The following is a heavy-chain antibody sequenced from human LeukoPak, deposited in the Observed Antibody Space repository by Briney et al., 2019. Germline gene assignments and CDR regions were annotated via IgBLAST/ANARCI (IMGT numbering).Heavy chain of an antibody. CDR3: ARLSGWSRLDY. D-gene: IGHD6-19*01. J-gene: IGHJ4*02. CDR1: GYSISSGYY. V-gene: IGHV4-38-2*02. Sequence: SETLSLTCTVSGYSISSGYYWGWIRQPPGKGLEWIGSIYHSGSTYYNPSLKSRVTISVDTSKNQFSLKLSSVTAADTAVYYCARLSGWSRLDYWGQGTLVTVSS. CDR2: IYHSGST.